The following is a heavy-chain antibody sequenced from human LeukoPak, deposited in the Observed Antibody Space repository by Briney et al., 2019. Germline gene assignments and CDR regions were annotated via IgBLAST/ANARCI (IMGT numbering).Heavy chain of an antibody. J-gene: IGHJ4*02. CDR3: ARHEGAGGHVN. Sequence: PSETLSLTCTVSGGSISGYYWSWIRQPPGKGLDWIGYIYCSGSTNYNPSLKSRVTISVDRSKNQFSLNVSSVTAADTAVYYCARHEGAGGHVNWGQGTLVTVSS. D-gene: IGHD6-13*01. V-gene: IGHV4-59*08. CDR1: GGSISGYY. CDR2: IYCSGST.